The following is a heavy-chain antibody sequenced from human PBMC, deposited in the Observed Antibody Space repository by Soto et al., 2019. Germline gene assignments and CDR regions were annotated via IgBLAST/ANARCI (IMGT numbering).Heavy chain of an antibody. V-gene: IGHV3-23*01. CDR2: ISDSGENT. Sequence: GGSLRLSCAASGLTFSRFAMTWVRQAPGKGLEWVSGISDSGENTYYADSVKGRFAISRDNSRSAHYLQMNSLRAEDTAVYYCARTCSSTSCYDYYYYYMDVWGKGTTVTVSS. CDR1: GLTFSRFA. J-gene: IGHJ6*03. D-gene: IGHD2-2*01. CDR3: ARTCSSTSCYDYYYYYMDV.